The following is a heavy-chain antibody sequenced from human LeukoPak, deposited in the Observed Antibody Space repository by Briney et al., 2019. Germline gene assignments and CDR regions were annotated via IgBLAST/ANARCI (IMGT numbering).Heavy chain of an antibody. V-gene: IGHV4-39*01. D-gene: IGHD6-19*01. J-gene: IGHJ4*02. CDR2: IYYTGST. CDR1: GGSTSSSSYY. CDR3: ARPGQWLVRDYFDY. Sequence: NPSETLSLTCTVSGGSTSSSSYYWSWVRQPPGKGLEWIGSIYYTGSTYYNPSLKSRVTISVDTSKNQFSLKLSSVTAADTAVYYCARPGQWLVRDYFDYWGQGTLVTVSS.